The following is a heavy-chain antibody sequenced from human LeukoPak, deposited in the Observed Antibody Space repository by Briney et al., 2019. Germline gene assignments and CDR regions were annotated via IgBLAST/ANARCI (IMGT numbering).Heavy chain of an antibody. J-gene: IGHJ3*02. CDR2: ISAYNGNT. CDR1: GYTFTNYA. CDR3: ARGGSRSRRGDDAFDI. D-gene: IGHD3-10*01. Sequence: ASVKVSCKASGYTFTNYAMNWVRQAPGQGLEWMGWISAYNGNTELAQKFQGRVALATDASTSTAYVELRSLTSDDTAVYFCARGGSRSRRGDDAFDIWGQGTMVTVSS. V-gene: IGHV1-18*01.